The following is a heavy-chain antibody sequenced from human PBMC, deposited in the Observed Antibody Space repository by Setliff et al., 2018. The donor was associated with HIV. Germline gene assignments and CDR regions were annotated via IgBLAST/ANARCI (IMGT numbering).Heavy chain of an antibody. CDR1: GFTFSSYV. V-gene: IGHV3-15*01. CDR2: IKSKTDGGTT. Sequence: PGGSLRLSCAATGFTFSSYVLHWVRQAPGKGLEWVGRIKSKTDGGTTDYAAPVKGRFTISRDDSKNTLYLQMNSLKIEDTAVYYCTTGTRLVDWGQGALVTVSS. CDR3: TTGTRLVD. D-gene: IGHD2-21*01. J-gene: IGHJ4*02.